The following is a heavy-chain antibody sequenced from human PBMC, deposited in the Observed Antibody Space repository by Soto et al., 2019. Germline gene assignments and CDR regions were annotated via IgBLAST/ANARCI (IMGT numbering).Heavy chain of an antibody. CDR2: INHSGST. CDR1: GGSFSGYY. J-gene: IGHJ6*02. CDR3: ARGSPPPYGSGSYPLWYYYGMDV. D-gene: IGHD3-10*01. Sequence: QVQLQQWGAGLLKPSETLSLTCAVYGGSFSGYYWSWIRQPPGKGLEWIGEINHSGSTNYNPSLKSRVTISVDTSKNQFSLKLSSVTAADTAVYYCARGSPPPYGSGSYPLWYYYGMDVWGQGTTVTVSS. V-gene: IGHV4-34*01.